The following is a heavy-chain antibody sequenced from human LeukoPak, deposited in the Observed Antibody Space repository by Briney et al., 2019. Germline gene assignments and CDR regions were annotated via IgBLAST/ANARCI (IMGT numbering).Heavy chain of an antibody. D-gene: IGHD6-6*01. J-gene: IGHJ5*02. Sequence: ASVKVSCKXSGYTFTSYGISWVRQAPGQGLERMGWISAYNGNTNYAQKLQGRVTMTTDTSTSTAYMELRSLRSDDTAVYYCARDLGSSATSTNWFDPWGQGTLVTVSS. CDR3: ARDLGSSATSTNWFDP. CDR2: ISAYNGNT. V-gene: IGHV1-18*01. CDR1: GYTFTSYG.